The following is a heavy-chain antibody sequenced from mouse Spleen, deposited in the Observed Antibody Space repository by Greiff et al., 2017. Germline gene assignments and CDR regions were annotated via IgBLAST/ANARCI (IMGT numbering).Heavy chain of an antibody. Sequence: VQLQQSGPELVKPGASVKISCKASGYAFSSSWMNWVKQRPGKGLEWIGRIYPGDGDTNYNGKFKGKATLTADKSSSTAYMQLSSLTSEDSAVYFCARDAYYSNPYYAMDYWGQGTSVTVSS. J-gene: IGHJ4*01. CDR2: IYPGDGDT. CDR1: GYAFSSSW. CDR3: ARDAYYSNPYYAMDY. V-gene: IGHV1-82*01. D-gene: IGHD2-5*01.